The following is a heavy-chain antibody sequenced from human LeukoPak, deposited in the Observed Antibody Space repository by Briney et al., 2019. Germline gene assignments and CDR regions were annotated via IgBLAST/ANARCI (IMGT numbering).Heavy chain of an antibody. J-gene: IGHJ4*02. CDR2: INHSGST. Sequence: GSLRLSCAVSGFTFSSYSMSWVRQAPGKGLEWIGEINHSGSTNYNPSLKSRVTISVDTSKNQFSLKLSSVTAADTAVYYCAREDRELLFGFDYWGQGTLVTVSS. D-gene: IGHD1-26*01. CDR3: AREDRELLFGFDY. V-gene: IGHV4-34*01. CDR1: GFTFSSYS.